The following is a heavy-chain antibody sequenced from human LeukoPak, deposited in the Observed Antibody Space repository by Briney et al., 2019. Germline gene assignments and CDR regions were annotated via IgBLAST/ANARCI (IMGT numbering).Heavy chain of an antibody. CDR2: IYYSGST. CDR3: ASNYYDSSGYYFGAFDI. Sequence: SETLSLTCTGSGGSISSSRYYWGWIRQPPGKGLEWIGSIYYSGSTYYNTSLKSRVTISVDTSKNQYSLKLSSVTAADTAVYYCASNYYDSSGYYFGAFDIWGQGTMVTVSS. V-gene: IGHV4-39*01. CDR1: GGSISSSRYY. J-gene: IGHJ3*02. D-gene: IGHD3-22*01.